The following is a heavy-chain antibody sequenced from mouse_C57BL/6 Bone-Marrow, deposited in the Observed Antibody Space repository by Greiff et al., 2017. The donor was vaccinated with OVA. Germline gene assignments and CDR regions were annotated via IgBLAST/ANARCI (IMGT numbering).Heavy chain of an antibody. CDR3: ARTYYSKYRGWYVDV. CDR2: INPSSGYT. J-gene: IGHJ1*03. CDR1: GYTFTSYW. Sequence: QVQLQQSGADLAKPGASVTLSCKASGYTFTSYWMHWVKQRPVQGLAWIGYINPSSGYTKYNQQFTDKATLTADKSSTTAYMQLSSLTYEDSAVYYGARTYYSKYRGWYVDVWGTGTTVTVSS. V-gene: IGHV1-7*01. D-gene: IGHD2-5*01.